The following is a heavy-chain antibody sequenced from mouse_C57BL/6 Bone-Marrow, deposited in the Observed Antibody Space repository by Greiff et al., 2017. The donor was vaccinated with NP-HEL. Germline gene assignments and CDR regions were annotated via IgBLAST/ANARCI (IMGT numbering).Heavy chain of an antibody. CDR2: IYPRSGNT. V-gene: IGHV1-81*01. CDR3: ASHYDGFAY. CDR1: GSTFTSYG. D-gene: IGHD2-4*01. Sequence: VQLQQSGAELARPGASVKLSCKASGSTFTSYGISWVKQRTGQGLEWIGEIYPRSGNTYYNEKFKGKATLTADKSSSTAYMELRSLTSEDSAVYFCASHYDGFAYWGQGTLVTVSA. J-gene: IGHJ3*01.